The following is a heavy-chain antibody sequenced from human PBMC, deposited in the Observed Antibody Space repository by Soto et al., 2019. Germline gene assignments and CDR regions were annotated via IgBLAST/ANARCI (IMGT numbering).Heavy chain of an antibody. D-gene: IGHD3-22*01. CDR2: IFYSGGT. V-gene: IGHV4-39*01. CDR1: GGSILDSTYY. Sequence: QLLLQESGPGLVKPSETLSLTCTVSGGSILDSTYYWAWIRQSPGKGLEWIGTIFYSGGTFYTPSLKSRVTMSVDTSNTQFSLKLSSVTAADTAVYYCARQASGYYYGWFDPWCQGTLVTVSS. CDR3: ARQASGYYYGWFDP. J-gene: IGHJ5*02.